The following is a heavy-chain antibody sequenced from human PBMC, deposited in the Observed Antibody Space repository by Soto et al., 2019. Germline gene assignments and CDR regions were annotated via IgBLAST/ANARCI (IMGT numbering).Heavy chain of an antibody. D-gene: IGHD6-6*01. V-gene: IGHV3-9*01. CDR1: GFTFDDYA. J-gene: IGHJ4*02. CDR2: ISWNSGSI. Sequence: SLRLSCAASGFTFDDYAMHWVRQAPGKGLEWVSGISWNSGSIGYADSVKGRFTISRDNAKNSLYLQMNSLRAEDTAVYYCAKRSSSSTFDYWGQGTLVTVSS. CDR3: AKRSSSSTFDY.